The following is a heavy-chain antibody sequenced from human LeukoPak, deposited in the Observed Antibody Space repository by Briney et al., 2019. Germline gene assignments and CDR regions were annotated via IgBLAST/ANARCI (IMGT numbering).Heavy chain of an antibody. CDR3: ARDYYGSGSYYRYFDY. CDR2: IYYSGST. Sequence: SQTLSLTCTVSGGSISSGGYYWSWIRQHPGKGLEWIGYIYYSGSTYYSPSLKSRVTISVYTSKNQFSLKLSSVTAADTAVYYCARDYYGSGSYYRYFDYWGQGTLVTVSS. D-gene: IGHD3-10*01. V-gene: IGHV4-31*03. CDR1: GGSISSGGYY. J-gene: IGHJ4*02.